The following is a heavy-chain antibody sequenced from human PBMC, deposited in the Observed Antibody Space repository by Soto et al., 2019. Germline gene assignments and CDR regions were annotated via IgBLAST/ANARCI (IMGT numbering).Heavy chain of an antibody. Sequence: SETLSLTCTVSGSSINNYYLSWIRQSPGKGLEWIGYIYYSGTTNYNPSLKSRVTISIDRSENQFSLKVSSVTAADTAVYFCTRATYYRYYFDVWGHGTLVTVSS. V-gene: IGHV4-59*01. CDR1: GSSINNYY. CDR2: IYYSGTT. D-gene: IGHD3-10*01. J-gene: IGHJ4*01. CDR3: TRATYYRYYFDV.